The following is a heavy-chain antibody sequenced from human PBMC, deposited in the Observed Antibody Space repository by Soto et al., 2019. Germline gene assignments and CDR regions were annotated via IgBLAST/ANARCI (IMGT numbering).Heavy chain of an antibody. D-gene: IGHD4-4*01. CDR2: IIPIFGTA. J-gene: IGHJ6*02. CDR3: ARGARTTVTTYYYYCGMDV. V-gene: IGHV1-69*13. Sequence: SVKVSCKASGGTFSSYAISWVRQAPGQGLEWMGGIIPIFGTANYAQKFQGRVTITADESTSTAYMELSSLRSEDTAVYYCARGARTTVTTYYYYCGMDVWGQGTTVTVSS. CDR1: GGTFSSYA.